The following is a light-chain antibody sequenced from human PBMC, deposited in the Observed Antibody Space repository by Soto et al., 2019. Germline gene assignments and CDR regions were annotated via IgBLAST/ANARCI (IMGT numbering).Light chain of an antibody. CDR3: LQYNAWPQT. CDR1: PSVGYY. Sequence: EIVMTQSPATLSVSPGVRATLSCRASPSVGYYLAWYQQRPGQAPRLLIFGSSTRATGIPARFSGSGSGTDFPLTISSVQSEDFAVYCGLQYNAWPQTCGQGTKVEI. CDR2: GSS. J-gene: IGKJ1*01. V-gene: IGKV3-15*01.